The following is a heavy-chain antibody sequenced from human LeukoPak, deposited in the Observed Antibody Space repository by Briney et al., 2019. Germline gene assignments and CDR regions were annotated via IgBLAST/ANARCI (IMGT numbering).Heavy chain of an antibody. D-gene: IGHD6-6*01. CDR1: GFTFDDYG. Sequence: RTGGSLRLSCAASGFTFDDYGMSWVRQAPGKGLEWVSGINWNGGSTGYADSVKGRFTISRDNAKNSLYLQMNSLRAEDTAVYYCAREVGGAARPLFDPWGQGTLVTVSS. CDR2: INWNGGST. CDR3: AREVGGAARPLFDP. J-gene: IGHJ5*02. V-gene: IGHV3-20*04.